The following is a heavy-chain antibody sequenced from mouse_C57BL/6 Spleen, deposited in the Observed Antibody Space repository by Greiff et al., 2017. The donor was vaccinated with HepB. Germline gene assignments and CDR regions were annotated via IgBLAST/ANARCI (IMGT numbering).Heavy chain of an antibody. D-gene: IGHD3-3*01. V-gene: IGHV1-47*01. Sequence: QVQLKQSGAELVKPGASVKMSCKASGYTFTTYPIEWMKQNHGKSLEWIGNFHPYNDDTKYNQKFKDKATLTADKSSSTAYMQLSSLTYEDSAVYYCARGGTAWFAYWGQGTLVTVSA. CDR3: ARGGTAWFAY. CDR2: FHPYNDDT. CDR1: GYTFTTYP. J-gene: IGHJ3*01.